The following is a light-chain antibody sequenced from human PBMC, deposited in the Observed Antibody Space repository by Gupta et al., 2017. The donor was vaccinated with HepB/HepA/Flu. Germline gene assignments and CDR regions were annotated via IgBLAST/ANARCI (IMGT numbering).Light chain of an antibody. J-gene: IGLJ3*02. V-gene: IGLV2-14*03. CDR3: SSSTRSSTLVV. CDR1: SSDIGALHY. Sequence: QSALTQPASVSGSPGQSITISCTGTSSDIGALHYVSWYQQYPGRAPKLMIYDVSTRPSGVSNRFSGSKSGNTASLTISGLQAEDEADYYCSSSTRSSTLVVFGGGTKLTGL. CDR2: DVS.